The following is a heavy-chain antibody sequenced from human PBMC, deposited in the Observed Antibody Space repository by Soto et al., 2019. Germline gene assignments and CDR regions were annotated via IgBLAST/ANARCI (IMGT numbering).Heavy chain of an antibody. CDR3: AREFEMATREDY. CDR1: GYTFTSYY. J-gene: IGHJ4*02. Sequence: AAVKVSCKASGYTFTSYYMHWVRQAPGQGLEWMGIINPSGGSTSYAQKFQGRVTMTRDTSTSTVYMELSSLRSEDTAVYYCAREFEMATREDYWGQGTLVTVSS. D-gene: IGHD5-12*01. CDR2: INPSGGST. V-gene: IGHV1-46*01.